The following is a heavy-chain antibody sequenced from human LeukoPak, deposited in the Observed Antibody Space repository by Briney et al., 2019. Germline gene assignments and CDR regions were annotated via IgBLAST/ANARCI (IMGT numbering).Heavy chain of an antibody. D-gene: IGHD3-3*01. CDR3: ARESGGVVLGY. J-gene: IGHJ4*02. Sequence: RASETLSLTCTVSGGSISNYYWSWIRQPPGKGLEWIGYIYDRLRTSYNPSLKSRVTISVDTSKNQFSLELSSVTAADTAVYYCARESGGVVLGYWGQGTLVTVSS. V-gene: IGHV4-59*12. CDR1: GGSISNYY. CDR2: IYDRLRT.